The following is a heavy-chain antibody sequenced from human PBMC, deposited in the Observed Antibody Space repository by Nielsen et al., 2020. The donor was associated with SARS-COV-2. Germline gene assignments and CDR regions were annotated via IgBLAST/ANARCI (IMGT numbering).Heavy chain of an antibody. J-gene: IGHJ4*02. CDR2: IYSGGST. D-gene: IGHD2-15*01. Sequence: GESLKISCAASGFTVSSNYMSWVRQAPGKGLEWVSVIYSGGSTYYADSVKGRFTISRHNSKNTLYLQMNSLRAEDTAAYYCARVGAALDYWGQGTLVTVSS. CDR1: GFTVSSNY. CDR3: ARVGAALDY. V-gene: IGHV3-53*04.